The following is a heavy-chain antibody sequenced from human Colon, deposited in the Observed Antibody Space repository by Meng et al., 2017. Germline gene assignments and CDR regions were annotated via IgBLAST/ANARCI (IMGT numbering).Heavy chain of an antibody. Sequence: SETLSLTCTISGHSISSGYYWGWIRQPPGKGLEWISSIHHSGTTYYNPFLKSRVTTSIDTSKNQFSLKVNSVTAADTAVYYCVRDRGDGGTTDLWGQGTLVTVSS. D-gene: IGHD1-14*01. CDR2: IHHSGTT. V-gene: IGHV4-38-2*02. J-gene: IGHJ5*02. CDR1: GHSISSGYY. CDR3: VRDRGDGGTTDL.